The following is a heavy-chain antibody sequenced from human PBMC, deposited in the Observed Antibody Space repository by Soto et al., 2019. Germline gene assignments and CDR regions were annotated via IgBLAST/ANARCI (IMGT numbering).Heavy chain of an antibody. CDR1: GGTFSIYA. Sequence: SVKVSCKASGGTFSIYAISWVRRAPGQGLEWMGGIIPIFGTANYAQKFQGRVTITADKSTSTAYMELSSLRSEDTAVYYCARARGGGSPQVFYYYGMDVWGQGTTVTVSS. D-gene: IGHD2-15*01. CDR3: ARARGGGSPQVFYYYGMDV. J-gene: IGHJ6*02. CDR2: IIPIFGTA. V-gene: IGHV1-69*06.